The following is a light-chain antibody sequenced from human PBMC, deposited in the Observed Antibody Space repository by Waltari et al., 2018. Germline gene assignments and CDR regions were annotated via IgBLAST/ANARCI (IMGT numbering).Light chain of an antibody. V-gene: IGLV1-40*01. J-gene: IGLJ2*01. CDR3: QSYDSSLSGVV. CDR1: SPNIGAGYD. CDR2: GNS. Sequence: QSVLTQPPSVSGAPGQRVTIPCPGSSPNIGAGYDVHWYQQLPGTAPKLLSYGNSNRPSGVPDRFSGSKSGTSASLAITGLQAEDEADYYCQSYDSSLSGVVFGGGTKLTVL.